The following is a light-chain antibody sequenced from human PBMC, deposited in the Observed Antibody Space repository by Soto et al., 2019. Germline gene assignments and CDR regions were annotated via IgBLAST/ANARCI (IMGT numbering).Light chain of an antibody. CDR1: QSVSSY. J-gene: IGKJ1*01. V-gene: IGKV3-11*01. Sequence: VLTQSPATVSLSPGERATLSCRASQSVSSYLAWYQQKPGQAPRLLIYDASNRATGIPARFSGSGSGTDFTLTISSLEPEDFAVYYCQQYGSSPETFGQGTKVDIK. CDR3: QQYGSSPET. CDR2: DAS.